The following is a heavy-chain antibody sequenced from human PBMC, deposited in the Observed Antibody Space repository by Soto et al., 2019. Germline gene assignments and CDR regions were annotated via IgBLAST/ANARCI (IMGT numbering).Heavy chain of an antibody. V-gene: IGHV4-30-4*01. CDR3: ARVPAYQLPDY. CDR1: GGSISSGDYY. D-gene: IGHD2-2*01. Sequence: QVQLQESGPGLVKPSQTLSLTCTVSGGSISSGDYYWSWIRQPPGKGLERIGYNYYSGSTYYNPSRKSRVIISVDTSKNQFSLKLSSVTAADAAVYYCARVPAYQLPDYWGQGTLVTVSS. J-gene: IGHJ4*02. CDR2: NYYSGST.